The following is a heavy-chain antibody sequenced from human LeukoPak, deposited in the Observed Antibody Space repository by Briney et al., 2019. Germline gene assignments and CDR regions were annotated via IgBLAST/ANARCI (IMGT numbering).Heavy chain of an antibody. D-gene: IGHD5-24*01. CDR2: IYHSGST. Sequence: DPSETLSLTCAVSGGSISSSNWWSWVRQPPGKGLEWIGEIYHSGSTNYNPSLKSRVTISVDKSKNQFSLKLSSVTAADTAVYYCARRGFMATTLDYWGQGTLVTVSS. CDR1: GGSISSSNW. CDR3: ARRGFMATTLDY. V-gene: IGHV4-4*02. J-gene: IGHJ4*02.